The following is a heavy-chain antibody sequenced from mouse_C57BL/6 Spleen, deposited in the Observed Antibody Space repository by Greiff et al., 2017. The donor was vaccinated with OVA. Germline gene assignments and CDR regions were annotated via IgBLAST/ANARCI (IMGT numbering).Heavy chain of an antibody. V-gene: IGHV1-74*01. CDR2: IHPSDSDT. J-gene: IGHJ3*01. Sequence: QVQLQQPGAELVKPGASVKVSCKASGYTFTSYWMHWVKQRPGQGLEWIGRIHPSDSDTNYNQKFQGKATLTVDNSSSTAYMQRSSLTSEEYAVDYWAIGEVYYDYLAWCAYWGQGTLGTVSA. D-gene: IGHD2-4*01. CDR3: AIGEVYYDYLAWCAY. CDR1: GYTFTSYW.